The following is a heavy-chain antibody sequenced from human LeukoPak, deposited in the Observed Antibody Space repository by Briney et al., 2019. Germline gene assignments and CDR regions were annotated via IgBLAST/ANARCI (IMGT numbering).Heavy chain of an antibody. CDR2: INPNSGGT. V-gene: IGHV1-2*02. CDR3: ARAGVSYYYYGMDV. J-gene: IGHJ6*02. CDR1: GYTFTGYY. Sequence: ASVKVSYTASGYTFTGYYMHWVRQAPGQGLEWMGWINPNSGGTNYAQKFQGRVTMTRDTSISTAYMELSRLRSDDTAVYYCARAGVSYYYYGMDVWGQGTTVTVSS.